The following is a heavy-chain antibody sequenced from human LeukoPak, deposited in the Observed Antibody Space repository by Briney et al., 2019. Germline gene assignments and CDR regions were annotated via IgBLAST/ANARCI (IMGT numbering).Heavy chain of an antibody. CDR2: INHSGST. V-gene: IGHV4-34*01. CDR3: ARGIDYYDFWSGIDY. D-gene: IGHD3-3*01. Sequence: PSXTLSLTCAVYGGSFSGYYWRWIRQPPGKGGEWIGEINHSGSTNYNTCLKRGVTISVEKTKKKFSLKLSSVTAADTAVYYCARGIDYYDFWSGIDYWGQGTLVTVSS. J-gene: IGHJ4*02. CDR1: GGSFSGYY.